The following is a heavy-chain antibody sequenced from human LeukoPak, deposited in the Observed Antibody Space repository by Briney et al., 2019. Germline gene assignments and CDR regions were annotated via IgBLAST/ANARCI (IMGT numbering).Heavy chain of an antibody. D-gene: IGHD1-1*01. Sequence: ASVKVSCKASGYIFTNYGISWERQAPGQGLEWVGWISGYNENAHYAQKLQGRVTMTREASTSTVYMELRSLSSDDTAIYYCARDGNDVMDYWGQGTLDTVSS. J-gene: IGHJ4*02. V-gene: IGHV1-18*01. CDR3: ARDGNDVMDY. CDR1: GYIFTNYG. CDR2: ISGYNENA.